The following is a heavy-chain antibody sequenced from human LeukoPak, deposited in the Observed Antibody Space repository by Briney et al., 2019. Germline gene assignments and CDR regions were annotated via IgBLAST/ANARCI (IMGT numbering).Heavy chain of an antibody. CDR1: GLTFSSYW. J-gene: IGHJ4*02. CDR2: IKQDGSEK. V-gene: IGHV3-7*01. Sequence: PGGSLRLSCAASGLTFSSYWMSWVRQAPGKGLEWVANIKQDGSEKYYVDSVKGRFTISRDNAKNSLYLQMNSLRAEDTAVYYCARYSEGLDYYDSSGYRAFHYFDYWGQGTLVTVSS. D-gene: IGHD3-22*01. CDR3: ARYSEGLDYYDSSGYRAFHYFDY.